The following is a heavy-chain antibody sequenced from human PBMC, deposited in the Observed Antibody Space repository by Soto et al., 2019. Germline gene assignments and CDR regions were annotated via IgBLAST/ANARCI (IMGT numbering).Heavy chain of an antibody. CDR3: ARQAAGDIVVVVAATRGAFDI. D-gene: IGHD2-15*01. J-gene: IGHJ3*02. CDR2: IDYSGST. Sequence: QLQLQESGPGLVKPSETLSLTCTVSGGSISSSSYYWGWIRQPPGKGLEWIGSIDYSGSTYYNPSLKSRVTLSVDTSKNQFSLKLSSVTAADTAVYYCARQAAGDIVVVVAATRGAFDIWGQGTMVTVSS. CDR1: GGSISSSSYY. V-gene: IGHV4-39*01.